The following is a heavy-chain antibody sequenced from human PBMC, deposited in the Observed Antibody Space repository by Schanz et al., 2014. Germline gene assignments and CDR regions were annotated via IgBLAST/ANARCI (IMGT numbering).Heavy chain of an antibody. CDR3: VRDSFFAFDY. CDR1: GFSFSSYA. Sequence: EVQLLESGGGLVEPGGSLRLSCAASGFSFSSYAMGWVRQARGKGLEWISYIGNGGVTIYYADSVKGRFTISRDNSKNSLFLQMNSLRPEDTAVYYCVRDSFFAFDYWGQGTLVTVSS. J-gene: IGHJ4*02. V-gene: IGHV3-48*03. CDR2: IGNGGVTI. D-gene: IGHD3-3*01.